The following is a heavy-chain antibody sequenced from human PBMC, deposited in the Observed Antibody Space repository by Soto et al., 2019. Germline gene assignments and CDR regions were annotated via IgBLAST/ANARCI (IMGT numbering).Heavy chain of an antibody. CDR1: GXXXSTYT. D-gene: IGHD4-17*01. CDR2: IAQNGGT. Sequence: EGQLLESGGGLVQPGASLRLSCATSGXXXSTYTMAWVRQAPGRGPEWVSGIAQNGGTYYADSVKGRFTISRDNSRNTVSLQMTALKGEDTAIYYCAKDMRPDGVWDFDSWGQGTLVTVAS. V-gene: IGHV3-23*01. J-gene: IGHJ4*02. CDR3: AKDMRPDGVWDFDS.